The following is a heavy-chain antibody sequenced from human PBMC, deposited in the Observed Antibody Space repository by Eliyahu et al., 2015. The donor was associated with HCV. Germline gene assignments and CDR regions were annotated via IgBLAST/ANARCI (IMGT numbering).Heavy chain of an antibody. D-gene: IGHD6-19*01. J-gene: IGHJ5*02. Sequence: IRQPPGRGLEWIGYIHYSGSTNYNPSLKSRVTMSVDTSKNQFSLNLTSVTTADTALYYCASGGGGIAVTGTGGWFDPWGQGTLVTVSS. V-gene: IGHV4-59*01. CDR3: ASGGGGIAVTGTGGWFDP. CDR2: IHYSGST.